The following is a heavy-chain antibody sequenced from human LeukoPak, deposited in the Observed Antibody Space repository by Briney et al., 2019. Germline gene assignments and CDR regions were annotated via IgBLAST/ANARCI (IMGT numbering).Heavy chain of an antibody. CDR1: GGTFSSYA. CDR2: IIPIFGTA. Sequence: SVKVSCKASGGTFSSYAISWVRQAPGQGLEWMGRIIPIFGTANYAQKFQGRVTITTDESTSTAYMELSSLRSEDTAVYYCARDPDISTGLGHDAFDIWGQGTMVTVSS. CDR3: ARDPDISTGLGHDAFDI. V-gene: IGHV1-69*05. J-gene: IGHJ3*02. D-gene: IGHD3-9*01.